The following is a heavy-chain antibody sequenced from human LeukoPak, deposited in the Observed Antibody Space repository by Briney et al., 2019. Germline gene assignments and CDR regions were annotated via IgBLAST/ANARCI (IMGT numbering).Heavy chain of an antibody. CDR1: GLTFSRYW. V-gene: IGHV3-7*03. CDR3: VSRGCTAKACFDASFRCFYH. Sequence: GGSLRLSCAASGLTFSRYWLTWVRQAPGKGLEWVANINQDGSEENYVDSVRGRFTISRDNPKNSLHLQMNSLRNEDTAVYHCVSRGCTAKACFDASFRCFYHWGRGTRVTVSS. D-gene: IGHD3-16*01. J-gene: IGHJ4*03. CDR2: INQDGSEE.